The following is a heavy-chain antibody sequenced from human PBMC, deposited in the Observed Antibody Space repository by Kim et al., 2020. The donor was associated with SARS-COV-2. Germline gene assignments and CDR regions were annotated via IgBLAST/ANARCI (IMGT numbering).Heavy chain of an antibody. CDR2: IYYSGST. CDR1: GGSISSSSYY. V-gene: IGHV4-39*01. D-gene: IGHD3-10*01. Sequence: SETLSLTCTVSGGSISSSSYYWGWIRQPPGKGLEWIGSIYYSGSTYYNPSLKSRVTISVDTSKNQFSLKLSSVTAADTAVYYCARRSLLWFGDLMMDVWGQGTTVTVSS. CDR3: ARRSLLWFGDLMMDV. J-gene: IGHJ6*02.